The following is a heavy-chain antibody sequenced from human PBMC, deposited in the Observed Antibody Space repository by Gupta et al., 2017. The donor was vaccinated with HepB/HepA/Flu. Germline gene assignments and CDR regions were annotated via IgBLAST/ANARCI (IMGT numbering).Heavy chain of an antibody. Sequence: QVQLVESGGGVVQPGRSLRRSGAASGFPFGGYAMHWVRQAPGKGLEWVAVISYDGSNKYYADSVKGRFTISRDNSKNTLYLQMNSLRAEDTAVYYCATCASCYGPAGYFDYWGQGTLVTVSS. D-gene: IGHD2-2*01. V-gene: IGHV3-30-3*01. J-gene: IGHJ4*02. CDR2: ISYDGSNK. CDR1: GFPFGGYA. CDR3: ATCASCYGPAGYFDY.